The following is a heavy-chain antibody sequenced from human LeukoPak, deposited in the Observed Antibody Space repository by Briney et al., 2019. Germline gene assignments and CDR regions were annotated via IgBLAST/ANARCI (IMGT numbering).Heavy chain of an antibody. CDR2: IYHSGST. J-gene: IGHJ4*02. CDR1: GYSISSGYY. Sequence: SETLSLTCTVSGYSISSGYYWGWIRQPPGKGLEWIGSIYHSGSTYYNPSLKSRVTISVDMSKNQFSLKLSSVTAADTAVYYCAKSSYSIFDYWGQGTLVTVSS. V-gene: IGHV4-38-2*02. D-gene: IGHD5-18*01. CDR3: AKSSYSIFDY.